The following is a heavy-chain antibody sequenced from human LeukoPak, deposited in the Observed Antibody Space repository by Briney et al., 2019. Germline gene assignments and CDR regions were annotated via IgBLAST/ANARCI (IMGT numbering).Heavy chain of an antibody. Sequence: GGSLRLSCAASGFIFGDSGMTWVRQVPGKGLEWVSGINWNGGRTDYADSVRGRFTISRDNAKNSLYLQMNSLRAEDTAVYYCARDKSSSWYGPKPADAFDIWGQGTMVTVSS. CDR3: ARDKSSSWYGPKPADAFDI. CDR2: INWNGGRT. J-gene: IGHJ3*02. D-gene: IGHD6-13*01. CDR1: GFIFGDSG. V-gene: IGHV3-20*04.